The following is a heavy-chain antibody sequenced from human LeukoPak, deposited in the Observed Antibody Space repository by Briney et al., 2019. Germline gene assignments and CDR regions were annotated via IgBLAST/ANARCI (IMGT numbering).Heavy chain of an antibody. Sequence: SETLSLTCTVSGGSISSSSYYWGRIRQPPGKGLMWIGSIYYGASTFYNPSLESRVTISVDTSKNQFSLKLSSVTAADTAVYYCAGQGRPGFASGYWGQGTLVTVSS. J-gene: IGHJ4*02. CDR3: AGQGRPGFASGY. D-gene: IGHD3-10*01. V-gene: IGHV4-39*01. CDR2: IYYGAST. CDR1: GGSISSSSYY.